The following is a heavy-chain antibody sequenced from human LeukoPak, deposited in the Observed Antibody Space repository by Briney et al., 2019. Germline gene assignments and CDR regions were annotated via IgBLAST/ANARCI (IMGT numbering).Heavy chain of an antibody. D-gene: IGHD2/OR15-2a*01. V-gene: IGHV3-21*01. J-gene: IGHJ4*02. Sequence: GGSLRLSCAASGFTFSSYGMHWVRQAPGKGLEWVSSISSGSTYIYYADSLKGRFTISRDNAKNSLYLQMNSLRADDTAVYYCATFSTALGFDQWGQGTLVTVSS. CDR1: GFTFSSYG. CDR3: ATFSTALGFDQ. CDR2: ISSGSTYI.